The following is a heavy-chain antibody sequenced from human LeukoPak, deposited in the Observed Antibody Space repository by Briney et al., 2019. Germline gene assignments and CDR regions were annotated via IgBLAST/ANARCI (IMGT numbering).Heavy chain of an antibody. D-gene: IGHD3-10*01. J-gene: IGHJ4*02. Sequence: GASVKVSCKASGYTFTGYYLHWVRQAPGQGLEWMGRINANSGGTDYAQKFQGRVTMTRDTSTTTAYMELSSLTSDDTAVYFCAKGEISYGSGIPHFDYWAQGTLVTVSS. V-gene: IGHV1-2*02. CDR2: INANSGGT. CDR3: AKGEISYGSGIPHFDY. CDR1: GYTFTGYY.